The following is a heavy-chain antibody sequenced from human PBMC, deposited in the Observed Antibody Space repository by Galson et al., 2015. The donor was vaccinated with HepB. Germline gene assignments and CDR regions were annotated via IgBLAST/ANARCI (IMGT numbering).Heavy chain of an antibody. V-gene: IGHV4-31*03. CDR1: GGSISSGGYC. CDR2: IYYSGST. D-gene: IGHD6-13*01. Sequence: TLSLTCTVSGGSISSGGYCWSWIRQHPGKGLEWIGYIYYSGSTYYNPSLKSRVTISVDTSKNQFSLKLSSVTAADTAVYYCARDQAAGTSRYFDLWGRGTLVTVSS. J-gene: IGHJ2*01. CDR3: ARDQAAGTSRYFDL.